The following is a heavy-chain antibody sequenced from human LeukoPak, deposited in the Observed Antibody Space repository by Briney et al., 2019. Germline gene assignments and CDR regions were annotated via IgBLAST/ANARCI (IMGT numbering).Heavy chain of an antibody. CDR2: IRYDGSNK. J-gene: IGHJ6*02. CDR1: GFTFSSYG. D-gene: IGHD3-9*01. V-gene: IGHV3-30*02. Sequence: GGSLRLSCAASGFTFSSYGIHWVRQAPGKGLEWVAFIRYDGSNKYYADSVKGRFTISRDNSKNTLYLQMNSLRAEDTAVYYCARRYGWHYGMDVWGQGTTVTVSS. CDR3: ARRYGWHYGMDV.